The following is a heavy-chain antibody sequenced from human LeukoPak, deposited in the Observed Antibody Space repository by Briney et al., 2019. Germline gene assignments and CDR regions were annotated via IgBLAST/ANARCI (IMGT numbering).Heavy chain of an antibody. Sequence: SEILSLTCTVSGVSITDYYWSWIRQPPGKGLEWIAYIFHTGDTRYNPSLKSRITISLDTSKNQFSLKLNSVTAADTAVYYCARHPLRGGFDYWGQGTLVTVSS. J-gene: IGHJ4*02. CDR3: ARHPLRGGFDY. V-gene: IGHV4-59*08. CDR2: IFHTGDT. CDR1: GVSITDYY.